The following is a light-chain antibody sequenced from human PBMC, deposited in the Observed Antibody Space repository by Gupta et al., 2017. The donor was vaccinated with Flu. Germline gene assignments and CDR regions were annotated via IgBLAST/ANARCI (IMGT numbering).Light chain of an antibody. V-gene: IGKV4-1*01. Sequence: DVVMTQSPDYLSVSLGERATINCKSSQSRLHITNNKNLLAWYQKKPGQAPKLLIYWASTRKYGVPDRFSGSGSGTXFTLTVXSLQAEDVAMYYCQQQYNSPRRFGXGTKVEIK. CDR3: QQQYNSPRR. CDR1: QSRLHITNNKNL. CDR2: WAS. J-gene: IGKJ1*01.